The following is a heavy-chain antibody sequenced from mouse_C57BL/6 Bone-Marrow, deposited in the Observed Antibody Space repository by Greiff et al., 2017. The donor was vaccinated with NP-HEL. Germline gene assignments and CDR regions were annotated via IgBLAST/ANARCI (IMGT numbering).Heavy chain of an antibody. CDR2: INPNYGTT. CDR3: ARSDDYDEEGYAMDY. J-gene: IGHJ4*01. CDR1: GYSFTDYN. V-gene: IGHV1-39*01. D-gene: IGHD2-4*01. Sequence: EVQVVESGPELVKPGASVKISCKASGYSFTDYNMNWVKQSNGKSLEWIGVINPNYGTTSYNQKFKGKATLTVDQSSSTAYMQLNSLTSEDSAVYYCARSDDYDEEGYAMDYWGQGTSVTVSS.